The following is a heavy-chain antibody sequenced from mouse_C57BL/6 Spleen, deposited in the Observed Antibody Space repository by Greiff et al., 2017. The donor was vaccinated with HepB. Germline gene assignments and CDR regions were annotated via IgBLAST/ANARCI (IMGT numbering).Heavy chain of an antibody. CDR2: INPYNGGT. D-gene: IGHD2-4*01. CDR3: ARLDDYSSYYCDY. J-gene: IGHJ2*01. Sequence: EVQLQQSGPVLVKPGASVKMSCKASGYTFTDYYMNWVKQSHGKSLEWIGVINPYNGGTSYNQKFKGKATLTVDKSSSTAYMELNSLTSEDSAVYYCARLDDYSSYYCDYWGQGTTLTVSS. CDR1: GYTFTDYY. V-gene: IGHV1-19*01.